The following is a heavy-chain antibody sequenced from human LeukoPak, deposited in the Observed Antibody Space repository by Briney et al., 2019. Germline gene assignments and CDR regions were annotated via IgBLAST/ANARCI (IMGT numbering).Heavy chain of an antibody. CDR3: ARVAYCGGDCYSLDYYYMDV. V-gene: IGHV3-74*01. Sequence: GGSLRLSCAPSGFTLRNYWMHWVRQTPGKGLRWGSRINGDGTSATYAGSVKGRFTISRDNAKNTLYLQMNSLRAEDTAVYYCARVAYCGGDCYSLDYYYMDVWGKGTTVTVSS. D-gene: IGHD2-21*02. CDR2: INGDGTSA. J-gene: IGHJ6*03. CDR1: GFTLRNYW.